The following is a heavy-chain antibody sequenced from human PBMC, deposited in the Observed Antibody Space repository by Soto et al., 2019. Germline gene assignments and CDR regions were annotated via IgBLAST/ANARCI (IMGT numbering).Heavy chain of an antibody. CDR1: GFSPSTSGAG. J-gene: IGHJ4*02. CDR3: EHLVVAEITYYFGS. Sequence: SGPTLVNPTQTLTLTCTFSGFSPSTSGAGVGWIRQPPGKALEWLTFIYWDDDKPNSPFLKSRLTITKDTSKNQVVLTMTNMDPVEAATYHCEHLVVAEITYYFGSGDQGSL. V-gene: IGHV2-5*02. D-gene: IGHD5-12*01. CDR2: IYWDDDK.